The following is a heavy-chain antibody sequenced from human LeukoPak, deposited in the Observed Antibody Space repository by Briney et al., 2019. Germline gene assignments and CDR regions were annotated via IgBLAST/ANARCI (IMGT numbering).Heavy chain of an antibody. CDR2: IYYIGTT. CDR1: GGSISSYY. V-gene: IGHV4-59*01. D-gene: IGHD2-15*01. CDR3: ARGGFESCSAGSCLLGNY. J-gene: IGHJ4*02. Sequence: PSETLSLTCTVSGGSISSYYWSWIRQSPGKGLEWIGYIYYIGTTNYNPSLQSRVTMSVDTSTNQFTLNLASVTAADTAVYYCARGGFESCSAGSCLLGNYWGQGILVAVSS.